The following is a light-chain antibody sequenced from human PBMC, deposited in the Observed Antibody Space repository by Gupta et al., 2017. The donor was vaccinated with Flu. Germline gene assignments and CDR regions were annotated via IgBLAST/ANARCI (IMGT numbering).Light chain of an antibody. V-gene: IGKV4-1*01. Sequence: DIVMTQSPDSLAVSLGERATINCKSSQSVLYSSNNKNYLAWYQQKPGQPPKLLIYCASTRESGVPDRFSGSGSGTDFTLTISSLQAEDVAVYYCQQYCSTPWTFGQGTKVEIK. CDR1: QSVLYSSNNKNY. CDR2: CAS. J-gene: IGKJ1*01. CDR3: QQYCSTPWT.